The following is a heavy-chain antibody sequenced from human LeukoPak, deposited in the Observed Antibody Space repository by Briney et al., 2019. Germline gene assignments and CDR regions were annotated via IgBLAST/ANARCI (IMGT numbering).Heavy chain of an antibody. CDR3: ARDKYGAYFDS. J-gene: IGHJ4*02. D-gene: IGHD4-17*01. Sequence: GGSLRLSCAASGFTYSSYWMDWVRQAPGKGLEWVANIKQDGSEKYYVDSVKGRFTISRDNAKNSLYLQMNSLRVEDTAVYYCARDKYGAYFDSWGQGTLVTVSS. CDR1: GFTYSSYW. V-gene: IGHV3-7*04. CDR2: IKQDGSEK.